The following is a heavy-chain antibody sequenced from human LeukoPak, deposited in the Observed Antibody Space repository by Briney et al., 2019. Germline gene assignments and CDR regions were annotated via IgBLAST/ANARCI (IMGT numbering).Heavy chain of an antibody. Sequence: SQTLSLTCALSGDSVSSNSVAWNWIRQSPSRGLEWLGRTYYRSKWYNDYAVSVKSRITINPDTSKNQFSLQLNSVTLEDTAVYYCARLRSSTWSFDYWGQGTLVTVSS. D-gene: IGHD6-13*01. V-gene: IGHV6-1*01. CDR3: ARLRSSTWSFDY. CDR1: GDSVSSNSVA. CDR2: TYYRSKWYN. J-gene: IGHJ4*02.